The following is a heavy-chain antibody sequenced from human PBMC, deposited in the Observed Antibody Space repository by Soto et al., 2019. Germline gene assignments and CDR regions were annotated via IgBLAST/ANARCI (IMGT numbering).Heavy chain of an antibody. J-gene: IGHJ4*02. CDR1: GFSLSSYA. V-gene: IGHV3-30*18. CDR3: EKAGEVCGLVIFAYLDY. CDR2: TSNDGKKV. Sequence: QVQLLESGGGVVQPGTSLRVSCEVSGFSLSSYAIHWVRQAPGKGLEWVSVTSNDGKKVSYADSVKGRFTVSRDNSKNTVDMQMNRLRSEDTAVYFGEKAGEVCGLVIFAYLDYWGQGSLVTVSA. D-gene: IGHD2-21*01.